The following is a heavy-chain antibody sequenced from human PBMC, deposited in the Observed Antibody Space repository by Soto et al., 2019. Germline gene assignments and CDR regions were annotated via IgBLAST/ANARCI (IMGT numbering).Heavy chain of an antibody. J-gene: IGHJ4*02. D-gene: IGHD6-19*01. CDR2: INHSGNT. V-gene: IGHV4-34*01. CDR1: GGSFSAFY. CDR3: GPRGAVADPRGY. Sequence: QVQLQQWGAGLLKPSETLSLTCAVYGGSFSAFYWTWIRQLPGKGLEWMGEINHSGNTNYNPSLKSRVAISVDTSKRQSALNLRSVTAADTAVYYCGPRGAVADPRGYWGQGTLVTVSS.